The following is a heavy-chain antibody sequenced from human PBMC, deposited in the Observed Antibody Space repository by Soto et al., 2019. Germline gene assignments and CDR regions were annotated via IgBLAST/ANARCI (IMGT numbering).Heavy chain of an antibody. CDR2: MNPNSGNT. CDR3: ARGLYYYYYYMDV. J-gene: IGHJ6*03. Sequence: GASVKVSCKVSGYTLTELSMHWVRQATGQGLEWMGWMNPNSGNTGYAQKFQGRVTMTRNTSISTAYMELSSLRSEDTAVYYCARGLYYYYYYMDVWGKGTTVTVSS. CDR1: GYTLTELS. V-gene: IGHV1-8*01.